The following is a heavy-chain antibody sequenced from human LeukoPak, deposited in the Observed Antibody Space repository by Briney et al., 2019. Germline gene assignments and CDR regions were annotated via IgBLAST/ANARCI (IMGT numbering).Heavy chain of an antibody. CDR2: IKPDGSEK. V-gene: IGHV3-7*03. Sequence: GGSLRLSCAASGFSFSSYWMSWVRQAPGKGLEWVANIKPDGSEKYYVDSVKGRFAISRDNAKNSLYLQMDSLRAEDTAMFYCARGPPIWGRGLDYWGQGTLVTVSS. CDR1: GFSFSSYW. CDR3: ARGPPIWGRGLDY. J-gene: IGHJ4*02. D-gene: IGHD3-10*01.